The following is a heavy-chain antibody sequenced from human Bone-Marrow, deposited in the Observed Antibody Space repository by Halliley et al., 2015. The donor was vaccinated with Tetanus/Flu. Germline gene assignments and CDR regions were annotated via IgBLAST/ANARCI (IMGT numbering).Heavy chain of an antibody. J-gene: IGHJ5*02. CDR1: GYTFNIYG. Sequence: QLVQSGAEVKKPGASVKVSCKTSGYTFNIYGMSWVRQAHGRGLEWLGRISTYDGDTNYAQKFQDRVTMTTETSTNTVYMELRSPTSDDTAVYFCARDANRRGYAYGYFGPWGQGTLVTVSS. CDR3: ARDANRRGYAYGYFGP. D-gene: IGHD5-18*01. V-gene: IGHV1-18*04. CDR2: ISTYDGDT.